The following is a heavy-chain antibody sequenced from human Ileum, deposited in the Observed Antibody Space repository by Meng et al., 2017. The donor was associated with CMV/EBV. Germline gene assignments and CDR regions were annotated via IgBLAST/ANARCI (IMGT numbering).Heavy chain of an antibody. D-gene: IGHD3-22*01. V-gene: IGHV3-23*01. CDR2: ISGSGGST. CDR1: FSSSA. J-gene: IGHJ4*02. CDR3: AKDDHYYDSSGYYRVGYDY. Sequence: FSSSAMSWVRQAPGKGLEWVSAISGSGGSTYYADSVKGRFTISRDNSKNTLYLQMNSLRAEDTAVYYCAKDDHYYDSSGYYRVGYDYWGQGTLVTVSS.